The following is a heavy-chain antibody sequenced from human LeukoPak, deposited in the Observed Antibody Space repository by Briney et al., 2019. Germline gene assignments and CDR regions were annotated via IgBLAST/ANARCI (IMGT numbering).Heavy chain of an antibody. J-gene: IGHJ3*02. D-gene: IGHD2-8*02. CDR3: ARDLVPPGGYPSHSHDAFDI. CDR1: GGSISSSSYY. V-gene: IGHV4-39*07. CDR2: IYYSGST. Sequence: PSETLSLTCTVSGGSISSSSYYWGWIRQPPGKGLEWIGSIYYSGSTYYNPSLKSRVTISVDTSKNQFSLKLSSVTAADTAVYYCARDLVPPGGYPSHSHDAFDIWGQGTMVTVSS.